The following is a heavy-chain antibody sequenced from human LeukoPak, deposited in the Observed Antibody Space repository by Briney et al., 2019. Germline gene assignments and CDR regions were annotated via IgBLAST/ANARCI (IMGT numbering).Heavy chain of an antibody. CDR2: INASGGGT. CDR1: GYTFTRYY. CDR3: ARGPPAWFDP. J-gene: IGHJ5*02. Sequence: ASVRVSCKASGYTFTRYYMHWVRQAPGQGLEWMGVINASGGGTNYAEKVQGRVTITRDNSTSTVYMEMSSLRSEHTAVYSCARGPPAWFDPWGQGTLVTVSS. V-gene: IGHV1-46*04.